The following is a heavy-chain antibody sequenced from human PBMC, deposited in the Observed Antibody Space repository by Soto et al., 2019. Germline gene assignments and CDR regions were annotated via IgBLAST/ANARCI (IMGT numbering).Heavy chain of an antibody. V-gene: IGHV4-59*01. CDR2: MYHSGST. CDR3: ARTYDGSGPNSGGYGFDI. CDR1: GGSISSYY. J-gene: IGHJ3*02. Sequence: PSETLSLTCTVSGGSISSYYWSWIGQPPGKGLEWIGYMYHSGSTYYNPSLKSRVTISIDRSKNQFSLKLSSVTAADTAVYYCARTYDGSGPNSGGYGFDIWGQGTMVTVSS. D-gene: IGHD3-22*01.